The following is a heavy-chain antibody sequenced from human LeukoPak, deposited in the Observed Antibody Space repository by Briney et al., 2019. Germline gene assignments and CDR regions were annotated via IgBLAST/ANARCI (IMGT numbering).Heavy chain of an antibody. V-gene: IGHV1-18*01. D-gene: IGHD4-17*01. CDR3: ARGWGSVTTSVYYYMDV. CDR1: GYTFTSYG. CDR2: ISAYNGNT. J-gene: IGHJ6*03. Sequence: ASVKVSCKASGYTFTSYGISWVRQAPRQGLEWMGWISAYNGNTNYAQKLQGRVTMTTDTSTSTAYMELRSLRSDDTAGYYCARGWGSVTTSVYYYMDVWGKGTTVTVSS.